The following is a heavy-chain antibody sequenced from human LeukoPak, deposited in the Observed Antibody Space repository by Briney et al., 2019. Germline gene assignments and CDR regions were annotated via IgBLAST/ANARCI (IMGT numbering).Heavy chain of an antibody. V-gene: IGHV3-7*01. CDR2: IKQDGSEK. J-gene: IGHJ4*02. CDR3: AREGYDFWSGSIDY. CDR1: GFTFSSYW. D-gene: IGHD3-3*01. Sequence: GGSLRLSCAASGFTFSSYWMSWVRQAPGKGLEWVANIKQDGSEKYYVDSVKGRFTISRDNAKNSLYLQMNSLRAEDTAVYYCAREGYDFWSGSIDYWGQGTLVTASS.